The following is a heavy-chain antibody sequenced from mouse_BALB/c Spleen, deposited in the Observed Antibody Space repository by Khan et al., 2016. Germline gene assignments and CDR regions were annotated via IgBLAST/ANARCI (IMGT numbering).Heavy chain of an antibody. J-gene: IGHJ3*01. CDR3: AREGLRRGFAY. CDR1: GFTFSDYY. CDR2: ISDAGSYT. V-gene: IGHV5-4*02. Sequence: EVELVESGGGLVKPGGSLKLSCAAFGFTFSDYYMYWVRQTPEKRLAWVATISDAGSYTYYPDSVKGRFTISRDNAKNHLYLQTSSLKSEDTASAYCAREGLRRGFAYWDQGTLVTVSA. D-gene: IGHD2-4*01.